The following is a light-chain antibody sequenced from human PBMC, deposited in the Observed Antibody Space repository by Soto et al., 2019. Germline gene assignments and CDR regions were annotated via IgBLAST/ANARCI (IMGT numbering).Light chain of an antibody. CDR2: STS. CDR3: QQLSRYPLT. V-gene: IGKV1-9*01. CDR1: QSISTY. J-gene: IGKJ4*01. Sequence: DIHMTQSPSSLSASVGYRVTITCRASQSISTYLNWYQQKPGKAPDLLIYSTSTLQSGVPSRFRGSGSETEFSLTIRALQPEDFATYYCQQLSRYPLTFGGGTKVDIK.